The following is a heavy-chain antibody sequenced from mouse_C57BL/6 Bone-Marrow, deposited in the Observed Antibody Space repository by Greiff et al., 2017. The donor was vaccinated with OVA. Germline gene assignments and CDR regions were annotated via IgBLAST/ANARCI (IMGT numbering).Heavy chain of an antibody. D-gene: IGHD2-2*01. CDR1: GYTFTSYW. CDR2: IHPNSGST. J-gene: IGHJ3*01. V-gene: IGHV1-64*01. Sequence: VQLQQPGAELVKPGASVKLSCKASGYTFTSYWMHWVKQRPGQGLEWIGMIHPNSGSTNYNEKFKSKATLTVDKSSSTAYMQLSSLTSEDSAVYYCARFGYDDAGFAYWGQGTLVTVSA. CDR3: ARFGYDDAGFAY.